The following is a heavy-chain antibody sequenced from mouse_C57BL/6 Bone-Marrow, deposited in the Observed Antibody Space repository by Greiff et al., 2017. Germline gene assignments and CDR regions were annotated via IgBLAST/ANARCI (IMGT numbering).Heavy chain of an antibody. D-gene: IGHD1-1*01. J-gene: IGHJ3*01. V-gene: IGHV5-6*01. CDR2: ISSGGSYT. Sequence: DVQLVESGGDLVKPGGSLKLSCAASGFTFSSYGMSWVRQTPDKRLEWVATISSGGSYTYYPDSVKGRFTISRDNAKNTLYLQMSSLKSEDTAMYYCARRGVVAPGFAYWGQGTLVTVSA. CDR1: GFTFSSYG. CDR3: ARRGVVAPGFAY.